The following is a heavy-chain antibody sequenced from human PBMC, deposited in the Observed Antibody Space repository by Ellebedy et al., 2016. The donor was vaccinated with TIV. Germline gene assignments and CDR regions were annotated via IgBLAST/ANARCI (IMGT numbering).Heavy chain of an antibody. J-gene: IGHJ3*02. CDR2: IYTSGST. CDR1: GGSISSYY. CDR3: ASGLVTDSSGTYGAFDI. Sequence: GSLRLSXTVSGGSISSYYWSWIRQPAGKGLEWIGRIYTSGSTNYNPSLKSRVTMSVDTSKNQFSLKLSSVTAADTAVYYCASGLVTDSSGTYGAFDIWGQGTMVTVSS. V-gene: IGHV4-4*07. D-gene: IGHD3-22*01.